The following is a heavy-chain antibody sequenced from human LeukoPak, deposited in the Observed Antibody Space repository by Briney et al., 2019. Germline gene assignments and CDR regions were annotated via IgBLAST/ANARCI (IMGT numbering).Heavy chain of an antibody. CDR2: ISWNSGSI. Sequence: PGGSLRLSCAASGFTFDDYAMHWVRQAPGKGLEWVSGISWNSGSIGYADSVKGRFTISRDNAKNSLYLQMNSLRAEDTALYYCAKVGSSGWFFDYWGQGTLVTVSS. CDR1: GFTFDDYA. V-gene: IGHV3-9*01. J-gene: IGHJ4*02. D-gene: IGHD6-19*01. CDR3: AKVGSSGWFFDY.